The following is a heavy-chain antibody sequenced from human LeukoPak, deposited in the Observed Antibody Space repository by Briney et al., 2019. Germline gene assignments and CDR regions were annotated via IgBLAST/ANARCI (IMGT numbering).Heavy chain of an antibody. V-gene: IGHV1-18*01. CDR1: GYTFTSYG. CDR2: ISANSGNT. J-gene: IGHJ6*02. CDR3: ARDLGATIARGTYYYYGMDV. Sequence: ASVKVSCKAFGYTFTSYGISWVRRAPGQGLEWMGWISANSGNTNYAQKLQGRVTMTTDTSTSTAYMELRSLRSDDTAVYYCARDLGATIARGTYYYYGMDVWGQGTTVTVSS. D-gene: IGHD5-12*01.